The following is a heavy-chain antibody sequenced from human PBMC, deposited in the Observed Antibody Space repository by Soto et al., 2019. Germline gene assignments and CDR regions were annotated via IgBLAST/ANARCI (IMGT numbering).Heavy chain of an antibody. V-gene: IGHV4-34*01. Sequence: SETLSLTCAVYGGSFSSYYWSWIRQTPGKGLEWIGEINHSGSTKYNPSLKGRVTISVDASKNQFSLKLNSLTAADTAVYYCASQALDTAIFDHWGQGTLVTVSS. CDR2: INHSGST. J-gene: IGHJ4*02. CDR3: ASQALDTAIFDH. CDR1: GGSFSSYY. D-gene: IGHD5-18*01.